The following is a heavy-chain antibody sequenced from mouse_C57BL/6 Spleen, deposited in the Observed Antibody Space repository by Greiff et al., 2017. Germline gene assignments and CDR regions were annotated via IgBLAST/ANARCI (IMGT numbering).Heavy chain of an antibody. CDR3: ARYKQYGYPYYYAMDY. CDR1: GFTFTDYY. D-gene: IGHD2-2*01. CDR2: IRNKANGYTT. J-gene: IGHJ4*01. V-gene: IGHV7-3*01. Sequence: EVKLVESGGGLVQPGGSLSLSCAASGFTFTDYYMSWVRQPPGKALEWLGFIRNKANGYTTEYSASVKGRFTISRDNSQSILYLQMNALRAEDGATYYCARYKQYGYPYYYAMDYWGQGTSVTVSS.